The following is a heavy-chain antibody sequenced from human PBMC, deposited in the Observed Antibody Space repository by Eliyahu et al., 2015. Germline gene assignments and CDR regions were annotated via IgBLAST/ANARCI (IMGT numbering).Heavy chain of an antibody. J-gene: IGHJ6*02. CDR3: AREGCSSTSCYIGYYYYYGMDV. Sequence: QVQLVESGGCVVQPGRSLXLSCAASGXTFRTXGXXXXGQAPGKGLEWVAVIWYDGSNKYYADSVKGRFTISRDNSKNTLYLQMNSLRAEDTAVYYCAREGCSSTSCYIGYYYYYGMDVWGQGTTVTVSS. CDR2: IWYDGSNK. V-gene: IGHV3-33*01. D-gene: IGHD2-2*02. CDR1: GXTFRTXG.